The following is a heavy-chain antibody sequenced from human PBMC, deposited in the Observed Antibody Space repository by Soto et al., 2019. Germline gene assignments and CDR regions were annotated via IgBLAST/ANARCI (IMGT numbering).Heavy chain of an antibody. CDR3: AKRVVPAANTRYYYMDV. CDR1: GFTFSSYA. J-gene: IGHJ6*03. CDR2: ISGSGGST. V-gene: IGHV3-23*01. Sequence: GVSLRLSFAASGFTFSSYAMSWVRQAPGKGLEWVSAISGSGGSTYYADSVKGRFTISRDNSKNTPYLQMNSLRAEDTAVYYCAKRVVPAANTRYYYMDVWGKGTTVTVSS. D-gene: IGHD2-2*01.